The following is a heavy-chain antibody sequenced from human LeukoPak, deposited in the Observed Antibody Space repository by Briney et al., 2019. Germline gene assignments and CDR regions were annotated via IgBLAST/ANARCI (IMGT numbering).Heavy chain of an antibody. V-gene: IGHV1-2*02. CDR2: INPNSGGT. J-gene: IGHJ4*02. CDR3: ARDHRGYSSGWYGY. Sequence: GASVKVSCKASGYTFTGYHMHWVRQAPGQGLEWMGWINPNSGGTNYAQKFQGRVTMTRDTSISTAYMELSRLRSDDTAVYYCARDHRGYSSGWYGYWGQGTLVTVSS. CDR1: GYTFTGYH. D-gene: IGHD6-19*01.